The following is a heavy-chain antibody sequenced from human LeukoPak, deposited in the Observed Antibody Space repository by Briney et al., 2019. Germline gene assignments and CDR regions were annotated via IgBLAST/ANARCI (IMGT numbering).Heavy chain of an antibody. CDR3: ARGEAPYSSGWYYFDY. Sequence: PSETLSLTCTVSGGSISSGGYYWSWIRQHPGKGLEWIGHIYYSGSTYYNPSLKSRVTISVDTSKNQFSLKLSSVTAADTAVYYCARGEAPYSSGWYYFDYWGQGTLVTVSS. CDR2: IYYSGST. V-gene: IGHV4-31*03. CDR1: GGSISSGGYY. D-gene: IGHD6-19*01. J-gene: IGHJ4*02.